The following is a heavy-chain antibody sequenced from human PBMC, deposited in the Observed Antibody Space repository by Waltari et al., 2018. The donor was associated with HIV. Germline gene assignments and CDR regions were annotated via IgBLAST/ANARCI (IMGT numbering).Heavy chain of an antibody. CDR2: IYSGGSA. Sequence: EVQLVESGGGLIQPGGSLRPSCAASGFTVSSTYMSWVRQAPGKGLEWVSVIYSGGSAFYADSVKGRFTISSDNSKNTLYLQMNSLRAEDTAVYYCARGTSYYGSYYFDYWGQGTLVTVSS. D-gene: IGHD3-10*01. CDR1: GFTVSSTY. J-gene: IGHJ4*02. V-gene: IGHV3-53*01. CDR3: ARGTSYYGSYYFDY.